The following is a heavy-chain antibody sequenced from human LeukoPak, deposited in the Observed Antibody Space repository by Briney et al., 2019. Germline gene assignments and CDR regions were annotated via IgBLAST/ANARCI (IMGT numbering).Heavy chain of an antibody. V-gene: IGHV1-2*02. CDR3: ARAPYYDFWSGYPNWFDP. CDR1: GYTFTAYL. CDR2: INPNRGET. J-gene: IGHJ5*02. D-gene: IGHD3-3*01. Sequence: GASVKVSCEASGYTFTAYLLHWVRQAPGQGLEWMGWINPNRGETDYAQNFQGRVTMTRDTSINTAYMDLNRLRPDDTAVYYCARAPYYDFWSGYPNWFDPWGQGTLVTVSS.